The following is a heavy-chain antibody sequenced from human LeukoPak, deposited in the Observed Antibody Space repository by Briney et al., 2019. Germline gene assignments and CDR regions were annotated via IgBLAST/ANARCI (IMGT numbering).Heavy chain of an antibody. CDR1: GYSFASYW. D-gene: IGHD3-22*01. Sequence: GESLKISCKGSGYSFASYWIGWVRQMPGKGLEWMGIIYPGDSDTRYSPSFQGQVTISADKSISTAYLQWSSLKASDTAMYYCASTYYYDSSGYYIGPFILWGQGTLVTVYS. CDR2: IYPGDSDT. J-gene: IGHJ4*02. CDR3: ASTYYYDSSGYYIGPFIL. V-gene: IGHV5-51*01.